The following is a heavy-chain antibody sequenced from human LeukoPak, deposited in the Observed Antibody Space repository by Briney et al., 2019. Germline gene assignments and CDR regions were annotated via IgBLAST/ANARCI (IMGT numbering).Heavy chain of an antibody. CDR1: GFTFSSYA. V-gene: IGHV3-30*04. J-gene: IGHJ4*02. CDR3: ARDGYSDCSGGSCYFEY. D-gene: IGHD2-15*01. Sequence: PGGSLRLSCAASGFTFSSYAMHWVRQAPGKGLXXXXXXXYDGSNKYYADSVKGRFTISRDNSKNTLYLQMNSLRAEDTAVYYCARDGYSDCSGGSCYFEYWGQGTLVTASS. CDR2: XXYDGSNK.